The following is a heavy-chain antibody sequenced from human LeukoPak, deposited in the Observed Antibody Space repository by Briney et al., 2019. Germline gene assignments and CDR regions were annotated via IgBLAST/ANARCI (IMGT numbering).Heavy chain of an antibody. V-gene: IGHV3-49*04. CDR3: TRYCGGDCFDAFDI. D-gene: IGHD2-21*02. Sequence: GGSLRLSCTASGFTFGDYAMSWVRQAPGKGLEWVGFISSKAYGGTTQYAASVKGRSTISRDDSKSIAYLQMNSLKTEDTAVYYCTRYCGGDCFDAFDIWGQGTMVTVSS. CDR1: GFTFGDYA. J-gene: IGHJ3*02. CDR2: ISSKAYGGTT.